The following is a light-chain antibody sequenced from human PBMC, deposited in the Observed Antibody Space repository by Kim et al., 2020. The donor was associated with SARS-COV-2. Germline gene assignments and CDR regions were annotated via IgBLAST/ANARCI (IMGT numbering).Light chain of an antibody. CDR3: NSRDSSGNHVL. Sequence: SSELTQDPAVSVALGQTVTITCQGDSLRGYYASWXRQKSGQAPILVIYGDKNRPSGIPDRFSGSGSGNTASFTITGAQAEDEADYYFNSRDSSGNHVLFG. CDR2: GDK. J-gene: IGLJ3*02. CDR1: SLRGYY. V-gene: IGLV3-19*01.